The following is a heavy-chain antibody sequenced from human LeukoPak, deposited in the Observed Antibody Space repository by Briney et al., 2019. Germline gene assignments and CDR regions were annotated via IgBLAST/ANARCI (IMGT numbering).Heavy chain of an antibody. V-gene: IGHV3-7*01. D-gene: IGHD4-11*01. Sequence: PGGSLRLSCGPSGFTFSTYWMSWVRQAPGKGLEWVVNIKQDGSETYYVDSVKGRFTISRDNAKNSLYLQMNSLRAEDTAVYYCAKDEVTRGYYYVDVWGKGTTVTVSS. CDR1: GFTFSTYW. J-gene: IGHJ6*03. CDR3: AKDEVTRGYYYVDV. CDR2: IKQDGSET.